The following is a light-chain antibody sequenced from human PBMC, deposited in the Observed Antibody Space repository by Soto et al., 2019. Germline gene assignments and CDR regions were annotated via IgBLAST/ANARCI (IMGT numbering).Light chain of an antibody. CDR3: GTWDSSLSVGV. CDR2: ENN. CDR1: SSNIGNNY. J-gene: IGLJ3*02. V-gene: IGLV1-51*02. Sequence: QAVVTQPPSVSAAPGQKVTISCSGSSSNIGNNYVSWYQQLPGTAPKLLIYENNKRPSGIPDRFSGSKSGTSATLGITGLQTGDEADYYCGTWDSSLSVGVFGGGTKLTVL.